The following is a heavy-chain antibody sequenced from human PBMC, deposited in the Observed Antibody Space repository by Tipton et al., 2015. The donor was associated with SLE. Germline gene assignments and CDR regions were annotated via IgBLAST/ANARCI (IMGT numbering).Heavy chain of an antibody. CDR1: GGSISSYY. D-gene: IGHD3-3*01. J-gene: IGHJ4*02. CDR2: ICYSGRT. CDR3: ARGAGVLFGVVIGCYFDY. Sequence: TLSLTCTVSGGSISSYYWSWIRRPPGKGLVWIGYICYSGRTNYNPSLKSRGTISVDTSKNQFSLKLSSVTAADTAVYYCARGAGVLFGVVIGCYFDYWGQGTLVTVSS. V-gene: IGHV4-59*07.